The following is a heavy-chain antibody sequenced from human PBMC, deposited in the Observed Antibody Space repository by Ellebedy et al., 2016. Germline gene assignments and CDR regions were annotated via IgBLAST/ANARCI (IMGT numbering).Heavy chain of an antibody. CDR3: ARGGSYDFWSGYAPHFDY. J-gene: IGHJ4*02. CDR1: GGSISSGGYY. D-gene: IGHD3-3*01. CDR2: IYYSGST. Sequence: SETLSLTCTVSGGSISSGGYYWSWIRQHPGKDLEWIGYIYYSGSTYYNPSLKSRVTISVDTSKNQFSLKLSSVTAADTAVYYCARGGSYDFWSGYAPHFDYWGQGTLVTVSS. V-gene: IGHV4-31*03.